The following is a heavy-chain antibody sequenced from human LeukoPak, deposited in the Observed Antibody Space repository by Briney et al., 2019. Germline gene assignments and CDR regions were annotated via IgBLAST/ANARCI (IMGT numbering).Heavy chain of an antibody. CDR1: GGSFSGYY. CDR2: INHSGST. D-gene: IGHD3-16*01. J-gene: IGHJ5*02. CDR3: ARVPRVRHGGRGYNWFDP. Sequence: SETLSLTCAVYGGSFSGYYWSWIRQPPGKGLEWIGEINHSGSTNYNPSLESRVTISVDTSKNQFSLKLSSVTAADTAVYYCARVPRVRHGGRGYNWFDPWGQGTLVTVSS. V-gene: IGHV4-34*01.